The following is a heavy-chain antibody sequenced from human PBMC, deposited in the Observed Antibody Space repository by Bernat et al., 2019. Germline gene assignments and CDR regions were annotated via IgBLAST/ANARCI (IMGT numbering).Heavy chain of an antibody. J-gene: IGHJ5*02. Sequence: EVQLVESGGGLVKPGGSLRLSCAASGFTFSSYSMNWVRQAPGKGLEWVSSISSSSSYIYYADSVKGRFTISRDNAKNSLYLKRTSRGAEDTAVYYWARGGGSYYATWFDPWGQGTLVTVSS. CDR1: GFTFSSYS. CDR3: ARGGGSYYATWFDP. CDR2: ISSSSSYI. D-gene: IGHD1-26*01. V-gene: IGHV3-21*01.